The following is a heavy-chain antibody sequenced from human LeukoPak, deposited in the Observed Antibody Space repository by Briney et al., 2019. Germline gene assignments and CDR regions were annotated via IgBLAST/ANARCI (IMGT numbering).Heavy chain of an antibody. CDR1: GFSLSISEVG. D-gene: IGHD5-24*01. CDR3: AHPVYDGYNDLVYFDY. Sequence: SGPTLVNPTQTLTLTCTFSGFSLSISEVGVGWIRQPPGKALEWLALIYWDDDKRYSPSLKSRLTITKDTSKNQVVLTMTNMDPVDTATYYCAHPVYDGYNDLVYFDYWGQGTLVTVSS. J-gene: IGHJ4*02. V-gene: IGHV2-5*02. CDR2: IYWDDDK.